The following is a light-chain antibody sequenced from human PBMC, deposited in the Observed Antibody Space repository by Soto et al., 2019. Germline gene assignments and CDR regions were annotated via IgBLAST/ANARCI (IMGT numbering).Light chain of an antibody. Sequence: QFVLTQPPSASGTPGQRVTISCSGSSSNIGSHIVNWYQQLPGTAPKLLIYSNNQRPSGVPDRSSGSKSGTSASLAISGLQSEDEADYYCASWDDSLDASSFGTGTKVTVL. J-gene: IGLJ1*01. CDR1: SSNIGSHI. V-gene: IGLV1-44*01. CDR2: SNN. CDR3: ASWDDSLDASS.